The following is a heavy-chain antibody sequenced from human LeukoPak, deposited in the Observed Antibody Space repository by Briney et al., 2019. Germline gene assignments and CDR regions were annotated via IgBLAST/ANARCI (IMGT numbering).Heavy chain of an antibody. CDR1: GYTFTSYA. CDR3: ASSGYCSSSSCQNYFDY. CDR2: INAGNGNT. D-gene: IGHD2-2*03. J-gene: IGHJ4*02. Sequence: PGASVKVSCTASGYTFTSYAMHWVRQAPGQRLEWMGWINAGNGNTKYSQKFQGRVTITRDTSASTAYMELSSLRSEDTAVYYCASSGYCSSSSCQNYFDYWGQGTLVTVSS. V-gene: IGHV1-3*01.